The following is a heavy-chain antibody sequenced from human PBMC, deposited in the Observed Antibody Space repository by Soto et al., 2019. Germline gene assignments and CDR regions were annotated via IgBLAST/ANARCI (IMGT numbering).Heavy chain of an antibody. Sequence: GGSLRLSCAASGFTFSSYGMHWVRQAPGKGLEWVAVIWYDGSNKYYADSVKGRFTISRDNSKNTLYLQMNSLRAEDTAVYYSARDFYYDSSGYPVVLHYWGQGTLVTVSS. V-gene: IGHV3-33*01. D-gene: IGHD3-22*01. CDR2: IWYDGSNK. CDR1: GFTFSSYG. CDR3: ARDFYYDSSGYPVVLHY. J-gene: IGHJ4*02.